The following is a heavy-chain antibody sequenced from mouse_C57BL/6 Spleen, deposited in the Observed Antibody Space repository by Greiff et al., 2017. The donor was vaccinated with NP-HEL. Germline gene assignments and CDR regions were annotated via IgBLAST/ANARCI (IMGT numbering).Heavy chain of an antibody. Sequence: QVQLQQSGPELVKPGASVKISCKASGYAFSSSWMNWVKQRPGKGLEWIGRIYPGDGDTNYNGKFKGKATLTADKSSSTAYMQLSSLTSEDSAVYFCARRFDYDEAYWGQGTLVTVSA. J-gene: IGHJ3*01. V-gene: IGHV1-82*01. D-gene: IGHD2-4*01. CDR3: ARRFDYDEAY. CDR2: IYPGDGDT. CDR1: GYAFSSSW.